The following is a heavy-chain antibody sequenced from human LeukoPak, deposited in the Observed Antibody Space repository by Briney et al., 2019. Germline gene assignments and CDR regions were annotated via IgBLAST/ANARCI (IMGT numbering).Heavy chain of an antibody. D-gene: IGHD2-15*01. Sequence: SQTLPLTCTVSGASIRSGDYYWSWIRQPPGKGLEWIGYIYDSGSTYYNPSLKSRITISVDTSENRFSLKLSSVTATDTAVYYCARDCSGGSCYGAFDIWGQGTMVTVSS. J-gene: IGHJ3*02. CDR1: GASIRSGDYY. V-gene: IGHV4-30-4*01. CDR3: ARDCSGGSCYGAFDI. CDR2: IYDSGST.